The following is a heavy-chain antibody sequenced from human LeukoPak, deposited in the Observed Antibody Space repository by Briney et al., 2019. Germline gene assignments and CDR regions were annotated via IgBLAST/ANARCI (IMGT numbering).Heavy chain of an antibody. J-gene: IGHJ6*02. CDR3: AKDGYGMDV. V-gene: IGHV3-9*01. CDR2: ISWNSGSI. CDR1: GFTVSSNY. Sequence: GGSLRLSCAASGFTVSSNYMSWVRQAPGKGLEWVSGISWNSGSIGYADSVKGRFTISRDNAKNSLYLQMNSLRAEDTALYYCAKDGYGMDVWGQGTTVTVSS.